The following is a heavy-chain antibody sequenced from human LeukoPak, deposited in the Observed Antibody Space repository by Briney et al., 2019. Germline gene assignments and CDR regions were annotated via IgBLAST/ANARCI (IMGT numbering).Heavy chain of an antibody. Sequence: PSETLSLTCTVSGGSISSYYWSWIRQPPGKGLEWIGYIYYSGSTNYNPSLKSRVTISVDTSKNQFSLKLSSVTAADTAVYYCARRYGYGDYLNYFDYWGQGTLVTVSS. CDR1: GGSISSYY. D-gene: IGHD4-17*01. V-gene: IGHV4-59*08. J-gene: IGHJ4*02. CDR3: ARRYGYGDYLNYFDY. CDR2: IYYSGST.